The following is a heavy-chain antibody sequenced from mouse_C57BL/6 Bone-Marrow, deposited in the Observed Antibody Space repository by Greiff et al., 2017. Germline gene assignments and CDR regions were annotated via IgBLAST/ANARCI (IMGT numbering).Heavy chain of an antibody. J-gene: IGHJ2*01. CDR3: ARSSGYPDY. D-gene: IGHD3-1*01. CDR1: GYTFTSYW. Sequence: VQLQQPGAELVMPGSSVKLSCTASGYTFTSYWMHWVKQRPGQGLEWIGELDPSDSYTNYNQKFKGKSTLTIDKSSSTAYMQLSSLTSEDSAVYYCARSSGYPDYGGQGTTLTVSA. V-gene: IGHV1-69*01. CDR2: LDPSDSYT.